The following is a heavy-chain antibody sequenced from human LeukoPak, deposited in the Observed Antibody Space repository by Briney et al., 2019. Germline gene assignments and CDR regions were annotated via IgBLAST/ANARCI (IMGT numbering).Heavy chain of an antibody. J-gene: IGHJ4*02. Sequence: SETLSLTCTVSGGSISSYYWSWIRQPPGKGLEWIGYIHYSGSTTYNPSLKSRVTIAIDTSKNQLSLKLTSVTTADTAVYYCAGGKQWLSFDNWGQGTLVTVSS. CDR2: IHYSGST. V-gene: IGHV4-59*01. CDR3: AGGKQWLSFDN. D-gene: IGHD6-19*01. CDR1: GGSISSYY.